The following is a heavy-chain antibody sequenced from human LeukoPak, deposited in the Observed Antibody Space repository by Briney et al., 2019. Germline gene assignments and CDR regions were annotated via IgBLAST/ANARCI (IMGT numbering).Heavy chain of an antibody. D-gene: IGHD6-19*01. Sequence: ASVKVSCKASGYTFTSYDINWVRQATGQGLEWMGWMNPNSGNTGYAQKFQGRVTMTRNTSISTAYMELSSLRSEDTAVYYRARRIAVAGTIDYWGQGTLVTVSS. CDR3: ARRIAVAGTIDY. CDR2: MNPNSGNT. CDR1: GYTFTSYD. J-gene: IGHJ4*02. V-gene: IGHV1-8*01.